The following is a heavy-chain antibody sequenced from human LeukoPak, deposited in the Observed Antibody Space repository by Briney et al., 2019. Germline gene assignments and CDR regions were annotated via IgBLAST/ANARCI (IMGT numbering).Heavy chain of an antibody. V-gene: IGHV3-30*18. Sequence: GGSLRLSCAASGFTFSSYGMHWVRQAPGKGLEWVAVISYDGSNKYYADSVKGRFTISRDNSKNTLYLQMNSLRAEDTAVYYCAKDLGYYYDSSGSPGNIWGQGTMVTVSS. CDR1: GFTFSSYG. CDR2: ISYDGSNK. CDR3: AKDLGYYYDSSGSPGNI. D-gene: IGHD3-22*01. J-gene: IGHJ3*02.